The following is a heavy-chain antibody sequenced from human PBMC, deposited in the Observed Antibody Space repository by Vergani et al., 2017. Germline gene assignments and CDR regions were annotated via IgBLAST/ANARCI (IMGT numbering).Heavy chain of an antibody. Sequence: QVQLQESGPGLVKPSETLSLTCAVSGYSISSGYYWGWIRQPPGKGLEWIGRIYHSGSTYYNPSLKSRVTISVDTSKNQFSLKLSSVTAADTAVYYCARQPLDYVWGSLQCFDYWGQGTLVTVSS. CDR2: IYHSGST. D-gene: IGHD3-16*01. CDR3: ARQPLDYVWGSLQCFDY. V-gene: IGHV4-38-2*01. CDR1: GYSISSGYY. J-gene: IGHJ4*02.